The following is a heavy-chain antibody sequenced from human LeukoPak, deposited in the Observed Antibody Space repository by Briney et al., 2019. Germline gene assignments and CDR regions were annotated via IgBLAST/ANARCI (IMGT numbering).Heavy chain of an antibody. CDR1: GGTFSTYA. CDR3: ARDGVIGGLYYFDY. V-gene: IGHV1-69*05. Sequence: ASVKVSCKASGGTFSTYAISWVRQAPGQGLEWMGGIIPIFGTAHYAQKFQGRVTITTDESTSTTYMELSSLRSEDTAVYYCARDGVIGGLYYFDYLGQGTLVTVSS. CDR2: IIPIFGTA. D-gene: IGHD2/OR15-2a*01. J-gene: IGHJ4*02.